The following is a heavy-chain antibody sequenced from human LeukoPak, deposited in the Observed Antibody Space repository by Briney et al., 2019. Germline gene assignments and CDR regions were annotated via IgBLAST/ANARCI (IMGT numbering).Heavy chain of an antibody. CDR1: GYTFTTYW. Sequence: GESLKISSKGSGYTFTTYWIGWVRQMPGKGLEWMGIIYPGDSDTRYSPSFQGQVTISADKSISTAYLQWSSLKASDTAMYYCARQPLYDSSGYPDYWGQGTLVTVSS. V-gene: IGHV5-51*01. J-gene: IGHJ4*02. CDR2: IYPGDSDT. CDR3: ARQPLYDSSGYPDY. D-gene: IGHD3-22*01.